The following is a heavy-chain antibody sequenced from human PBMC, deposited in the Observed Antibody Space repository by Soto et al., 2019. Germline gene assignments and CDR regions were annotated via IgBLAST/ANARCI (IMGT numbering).Heavy chain of an antibody. J-gene: IGHJ4*02. CDR1: GFTFSSYG. Sequence: GGSLRLSCAASGFTFSSYGMHWVRQAPGKGLEWVALVSYHGTNKYYGDSVNGRFTISRDNSKNTLYLQMNSLRAEDTAVYYCARGLPYDSSGYFFDYWGQGTLVTVS. CDR2: VSYHGTNK. CDR3: ARGLPYDSSGYFFDY. V-gene: IGHV3-30*03. D-gene: IGHD3-22*01.